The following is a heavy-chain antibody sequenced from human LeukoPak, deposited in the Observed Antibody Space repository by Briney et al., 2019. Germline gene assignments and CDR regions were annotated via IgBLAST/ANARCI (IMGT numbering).Heavy chain of an antibody. V-gene: IGHV4-59*08. D-gene: IGHD3-10*01. CDR1: GGSISSYY. Sequence: SETLSLTCTVSGGSISSYYWSWIRQPQGQGLERIGYIYSSGSTNYNPSLKSRVTISVDTSKNQFSLKLSSVTAADTAVYYCARRRGAHTANALDIWGQGTMVTVSS. CDR2: IYSSGST. J-gene: IGHJ3*02. CDR3: ARRRGAHTANALDI.